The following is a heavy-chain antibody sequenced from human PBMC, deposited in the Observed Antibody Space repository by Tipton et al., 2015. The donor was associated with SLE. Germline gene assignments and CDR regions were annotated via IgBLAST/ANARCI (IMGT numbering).Heavy chain of an antibody. CDR2: IYSGGST. CDR1: GITVSSNY. J-gene: IGHJ3*02. Sequence: SLRLSCAASGITVSSNYMSWVRQAPGKGLEWVSVIYSGGSTNYADSVKGRFTISRDNAKNSLYLQMNSLRAEDTAVYYCARHAGYSSGWSVQDAFDIWGQGTMVTVSS. D-gene: IGHD6-19*01. CDR3: ARHAGYSSGWSVQDAFDI. V-gene: IGHV3-66*04.